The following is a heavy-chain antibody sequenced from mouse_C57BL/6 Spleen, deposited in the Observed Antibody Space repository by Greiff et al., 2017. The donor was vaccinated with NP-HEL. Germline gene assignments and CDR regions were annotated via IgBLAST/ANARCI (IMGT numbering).Heavy chain of an antibody. V-gene: IGHV1-55*01. CDR3: ARGESSFAWFAY. Sequence: QVQLQQPGAELVKPGASVKMSCKASGYTFTSYWITWVKQRPGQGLEWIGDIYPGSGSTNYNEKFKSKATLTVDTSSSTAYVQLSSLTSEDSAVYYCARGESSFAWFAYWGQGTLVTVSA. D-gene: IGHD1-1*01. CDR1: GYTFTSYW. CDR2: IYPGSGST. J-gene: IGHJ3*01.